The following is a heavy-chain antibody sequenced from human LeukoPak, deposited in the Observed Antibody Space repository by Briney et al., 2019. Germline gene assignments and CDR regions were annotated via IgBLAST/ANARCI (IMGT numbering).Heavy chain of an antibody. CDR3: ARGGVSVGGNFDY. CDR2: ISSSSSYI. Sequence: PGGSLRLSCAASGFTFSSYSMNWVRQAPGKGLEWVSSISSSSSYIYYADSVKGRFTISRDNAKNSLYLQMNSLRAEDTAVYYCARGGVSVGGNFDYWGQGTLVIVSS. CDR1: GFTFSSYS. V-gene: IGHV3-21*01. J-gene: IGHJ4*02. D-gene: IGHD4-23*01.